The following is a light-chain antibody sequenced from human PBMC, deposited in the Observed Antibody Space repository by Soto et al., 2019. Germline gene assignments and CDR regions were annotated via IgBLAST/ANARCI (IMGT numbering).Light chain of an antibody. CDR1: QSISSY. Sequence: DIQMTQSPSSLSASVGDRVTITCRASQSISSYLSWYQQKPGKAPKRLIYAASSLHSGVPSRFSGSGSGTDFTLTISSLQPEAFATYYCQQGYSSPLTLGGGTKVEI. CDR3: QQGYSSPLT. CDR2: AAS. V-gene: IGKV1-39*01. J-gene: IGKJ4*01.